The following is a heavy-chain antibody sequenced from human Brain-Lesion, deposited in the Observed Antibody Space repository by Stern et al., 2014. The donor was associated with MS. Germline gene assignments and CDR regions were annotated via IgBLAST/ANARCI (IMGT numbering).Heavy chain of an antibody. CDR1: GYTLTELS. V-gene: IGHV1-24*01. Sequence: VQLVESGGALNTPGASVKVSCKVSGYTLTELSMHWVRQAPGKGLAWMGGFDTEDGETIYAQKFQGRVTMTEDTSTDTAYMELSSLRSEDTAVYYCATLSPGAGGNYYRHFDYWGQGTLVTVSS. D-gene: IGHD1-26*01. CDR3: ATLSPGAGGNYYRHFDY. CDR2: FDTEDGET. J-gene: IGHJ4*02.